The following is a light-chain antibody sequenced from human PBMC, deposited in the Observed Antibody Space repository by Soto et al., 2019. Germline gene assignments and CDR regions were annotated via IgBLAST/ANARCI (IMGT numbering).Light chain of an antibody. Sequence: DIQMTQSPSSLSASVGDRVTITCRASQRISTYLNWYQQKPGKAPKLLIYGASTLQGGVPSRFSGSGSGTDFTLTISSLQPEDFAPYYCQQSYTTSITFGQGTRLQIE. CDR1: QRISTY. CDR3: QQSYTTSIT. J-gene: IGKJ5*01. V-gene: IGKV1-39*01. CDR2: GAS.